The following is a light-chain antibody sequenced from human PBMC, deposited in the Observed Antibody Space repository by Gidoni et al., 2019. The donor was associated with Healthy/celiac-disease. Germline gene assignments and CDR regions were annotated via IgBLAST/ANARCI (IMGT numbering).Light chain of an antibody. V-gene: IGLV2-14*01. Sequence: QSALTQPASVSGSPGQSITISCTGTSSDVGGYNYVSWYQQHPGKAHKLMIYEVSNRPSGVSNRFSGSKSGNTASLTISGLQAEDEADYYCSSYTSSSILVFGTGTKVTVL. CDR3: SSYTSSSILV. CDR1: SSDVGGYNY. J-gene: IGLJ1*01. CDR2: EVS.